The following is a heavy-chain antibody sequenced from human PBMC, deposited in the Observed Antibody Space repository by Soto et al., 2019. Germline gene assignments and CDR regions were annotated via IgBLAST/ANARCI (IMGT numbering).Heavy chain of an antibody. Sequence: QVQLVESGGGVVQPGRSLRLSCAASGFTFSGYALHWVRQAPGKGLEWVALISYDASNKYYADSVRGRFTISRDNSKNTLYLQMNSLRPEDTAVYYCARDEVYSEYSHWGQGTLVTVSS. V-gene: IGHV3-30-3*01. CDR1: GFTFSGYA. CDR2: ISYDASNK. CDR3: ARDEVYSEYSH. D-gene: IGHD4-4*01. J-gene: IGHJ4*02.